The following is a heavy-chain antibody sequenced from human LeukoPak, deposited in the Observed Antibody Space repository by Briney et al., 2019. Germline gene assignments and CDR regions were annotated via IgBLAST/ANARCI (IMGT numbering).Heavy chain of an antibody. J-gene: IGHJ4*02. D-gene: IGHD6-13*01. CDR3: AKGGIAGDY. V-gene: IGHV3-23*01. CDR1: GLTFRNYA. CDR2: ICANDGNT. Sequence: PGGSLRLSCAASGLTFRNYAMSWVRQAPGKGLEWVSVICANDGNTYYADAVKGRFTISRDNSKDTLYLQMDSLRAEDTAVYYCAKGGIAGDYWGQGTLVTVSS.